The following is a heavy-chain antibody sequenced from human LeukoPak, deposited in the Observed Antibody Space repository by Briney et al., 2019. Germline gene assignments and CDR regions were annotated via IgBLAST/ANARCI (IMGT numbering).Heavy chain of an antibody. V-gene: IGHV4-39*02. Sequence: SETLSLTCTVSGGSISSSSYYWGWIRQPPGKGLEWIGSIYYSGSTYYNPSLKSRVTISVDTSKNQFSLKLSSVTAADTAVYYCARDRGGSVTVFDYWGQGTLVTVSS. CDR1: GGSISSSSYY. CDR3: ARDRGGSVTVFDY. J-gene: IGHJ4*02. CDR2: IYYSGST. D-gene: IGHD2-15*01.